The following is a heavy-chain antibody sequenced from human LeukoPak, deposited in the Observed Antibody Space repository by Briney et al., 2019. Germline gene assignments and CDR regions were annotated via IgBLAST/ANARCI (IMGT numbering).Heavy chain of an antibody. D-gene: IGHD4-23*01. CDR3: AREIGKSGISWGFDQ. V-gene: IGHV3-74*01. J-gene: IGHJ4*02. CDR2: IDSDERR. Sequence: GSLEPPCAAPGFPFSPHWLDRAPQAQGKGLGGGPYIDSDERRNYADSVKGRFTISRDNDKNTVYLQMNSLRAEDTAMYFCAREIGKSGISWGFDQWGQGTLVTVSS. CDR1: GFPFSPHW.